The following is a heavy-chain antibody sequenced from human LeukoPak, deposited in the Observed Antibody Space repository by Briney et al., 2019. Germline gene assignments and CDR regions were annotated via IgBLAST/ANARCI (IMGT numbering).Heavy chain of an antibody. Sequence: GESLKISCKGSGYSFINYWIGWVRQMPGKGLEWMAIIYPGDSDTKYSPSFQGQVTISADKSITTPFPQWSSLKASDTAMYYCAILSSGWYYFDYWGQGTLVTVSS. D-gene: IGHD6-19*01. V-gene: IGHV5-51*01. CDR1: GYSFINYW. J-gene: IGHJ4*02. CDR2: IYPGDSDT. CDR3: AILSSGWYYFDY.